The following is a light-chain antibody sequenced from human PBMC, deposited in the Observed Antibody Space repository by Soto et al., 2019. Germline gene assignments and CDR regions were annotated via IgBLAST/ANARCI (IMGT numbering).Light chain of an antibody. CDR3: QQYVSSPWA. CDR1: QSVGSSH. CDR2: GAS. Sequence: EIVLTQSPGTLSLSPGERATLSCRASQSVGSSHLAWYQQKPGQAPRLLIYGASSRATGIPDRFTGSGSGTDFTLTISRLEPEDFAVYYCQQYVSSPWAFGQGTKVDIK. J-gene: IGKJ1*01. V-gene: IGKV3-20*01.